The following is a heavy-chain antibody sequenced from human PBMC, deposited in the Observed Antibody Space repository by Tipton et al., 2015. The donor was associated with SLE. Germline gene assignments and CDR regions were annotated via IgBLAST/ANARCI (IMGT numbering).Heavy chain of an antibody. CDR1: GGSISSGGYY. Sequence: LRLSCTVSGGSISSGGYYWSWIRQHPGKGLEWIGYIFYGGSTYYNPSLKSRVSMSVDTSKSQFSLKLTSVTAADTAVYYCARATGEYSSSFYYYMDVWGKGTTVTVSS. CDR3: ARATGEYSSSFYYYMDV. V-gene: IGHV4-31*02. D-gene: IGHD6-6*01. CDR2: IFYGGST. J-gene: IGHJ6*03.